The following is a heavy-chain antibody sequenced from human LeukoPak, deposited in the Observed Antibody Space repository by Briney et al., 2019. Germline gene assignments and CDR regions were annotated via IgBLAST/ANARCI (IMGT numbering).Heavy chain of an antibody. CDR3: AKRADPDRYFDY. CDR2: ISWNSGSI. Sequence: GGSLRLSCAASGFTFDDYAMHWVRQAPGKGLEWVSGISWNSGSIGYADSVKGRFTISSDNAKNSLYLQMNSLRAEDTALYYCAKRADPDRYFDYWGQGTLVTVSS. CDR1: GFTFDDYA. J-gene: IGHJ4*02. V-gene: IGHV3-9*01.